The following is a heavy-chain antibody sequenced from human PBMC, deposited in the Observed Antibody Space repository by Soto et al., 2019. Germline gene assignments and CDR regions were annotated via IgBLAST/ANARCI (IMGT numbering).Heavy chain of an antibody. CDR1: GYSFASYC. CDR2: IYPSDSDT. Sequence: GESLKISCKGSGYSFASYCIGWVRQMPGKGLECMGIIYPSDSDTRYNPSFQGQVTISADKSIGTAYLQWSSLKASDTGMYYCASYCSGGGCYTLSTDVWGQRRTAKVS. D-gene: IGHD2-15*01. CDR3: ASYCSGGGCYTLSTDV. V-gene: IGHV5-51*01. J-gene: IGHJ6*02.